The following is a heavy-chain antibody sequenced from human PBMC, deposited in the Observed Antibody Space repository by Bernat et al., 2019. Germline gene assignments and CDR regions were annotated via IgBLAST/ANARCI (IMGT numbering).Heavy chain of an antibody. J-gene: IGHJ6*03. V-gene: IGHV3-11*05. CDR3: ARGTSTSAPYMDV. CDR2: ISSSSSYT. Sequence: QVQLVESGGGLVKPGGSLRLSCAAAGFTVRDDYMSWIRQAPGKGLDWVSYISSSSSYTNYADSVKGRFTISRDNAKNSLYLQMNSLRAEDPAVYYCARGTSTSAPYMDVWGKGTTVTVSS. CDR1: GFTVRDDY.